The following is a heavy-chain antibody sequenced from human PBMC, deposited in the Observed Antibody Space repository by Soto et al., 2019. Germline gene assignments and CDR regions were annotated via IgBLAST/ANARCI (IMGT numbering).Heavy chain of an antibody. V-gene: IGHV4-38-2*02. J-gene: IGHJ4*01. Sequence: PSETLSLTCTVSGYSIISGSYLPWIRHPPGKGPEWIASIYHGGTTFYNPSLKSRITISVDTSNNQFSLKLTSVTAADTAVYYCARVHVMVVAGSTFDYWGHGNLVTVSS. CDR2: IYHGGTT. CDR1: GYSIISGSY. CDR3: ARVHVMVVAGSTFDY. D-gene: IGHD6-19*01.